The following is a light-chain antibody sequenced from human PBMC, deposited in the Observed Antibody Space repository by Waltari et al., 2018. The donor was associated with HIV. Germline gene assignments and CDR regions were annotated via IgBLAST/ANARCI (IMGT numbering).Light chain of an antibody. CDR2: DVS. CDR3: SSYTSSSTWV. Sequence: QSALTQPASVSGSPGQSITISCTGTSSDVGGYNYVSWYQQHPGKAPKLMIYDVSNRPRGVSTRFAGSKSGNTASLTISGLRAEDEADYYCSSYTSSSTWVFGGGTKLTVL. V-gene: IGLV2-14*01. J-gene: IGLJ3*02. CDR1: SSDVGGYNY.